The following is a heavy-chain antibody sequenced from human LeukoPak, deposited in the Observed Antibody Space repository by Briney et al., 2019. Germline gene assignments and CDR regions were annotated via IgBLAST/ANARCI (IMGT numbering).Heavy chain of an antibody. CDR3: ARDTYYYGSGSYYKSVVSWFAP. CDR1: GGSISSYY. J-gene: IGHJ5*02. V-gene: IGHV4-4*07. Sequence: SETLSLTCTVSGGSISSYYWSWIRQPAGKGLEWIGRIYTSGSTNYNPSLKRPVTMSGDTSKNQFSLKLSSVTAADTAVYYCARDTYYYGSGSYYKSVVSWFAPWGQGTLVTVSS. CDR2: IYTSGST. D-gene: IGHD3-10*01.